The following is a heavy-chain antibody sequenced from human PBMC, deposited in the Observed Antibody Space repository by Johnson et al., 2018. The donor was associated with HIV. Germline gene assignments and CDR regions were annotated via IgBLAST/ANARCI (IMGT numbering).Heavy chain of an antibody. V-gene: IGHV3-30*03. CDR2: ISYDGSKK. J-gene: IGHJ3*02. CDR1: GFTFDDYD. CDR3: ARPRTGSDAFDI. Sequence: QMLLVESGGGVVRPGESLRLSCAASGFTFDDYDMKWVRQAPGKGMDWVAFISYDGSKKYYADSVKGRFTISRDNSKNTLYLQMNSLRAEDTAVYYCARPRTGSDAFDIWGQGTMVTVSS. D-gene: IGHD7-27*01.